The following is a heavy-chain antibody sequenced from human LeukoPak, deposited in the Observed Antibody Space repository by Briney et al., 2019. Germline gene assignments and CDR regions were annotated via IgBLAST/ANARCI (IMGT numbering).Heavy chain of an antibody. CDR3: ASGGLYCSSTSCYFDY. CDR2: ISSSSSYI. CDR1: GFTFSSYS. D-gene: IGHD2-2*01. V-gene: IGHV3-21*01. Sequence: GGSLRLSCAASGFTFSSYSMNWVRQAPGKGLEWVSSISSSSSYIYYADSVKGRFTISRDNAKNSLYLQMNSLRAEDTAVYYCASGGLYCSSTSCYFDYWGQGTLVTVSS. J-gene: IGHJ4*02.